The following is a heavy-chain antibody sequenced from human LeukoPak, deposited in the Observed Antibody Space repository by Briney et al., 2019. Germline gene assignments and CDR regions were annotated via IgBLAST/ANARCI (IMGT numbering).Heavy chain of an antibody. Sequence: PSETLSLTCTVSGGSISSYYWSWIRQPPGKGLEWIGYIYYTGTTNYNPSLKSRVTISADTSKNQFSLKVSSVTAADTAVYYCARGYCSGGSCYSSAFDIWGQGTMVTVSS. CDR2: IYYTGTT. CDR1: GGSISSYY. D-gene: IGHD2-15*01. J-gene: IGHJ3*02. V-gene: IGHV4-59*08. CDR3: ARGYCSGGSCYSSAFDI.